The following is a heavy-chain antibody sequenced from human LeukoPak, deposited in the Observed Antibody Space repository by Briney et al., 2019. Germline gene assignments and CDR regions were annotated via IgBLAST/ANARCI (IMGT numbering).Heavy chain of an antibody. CDR1: GYPFYTYG. CDR3: ARDVPDFWSGFDS. J-gene: IGHJ4*02. Sequence: ASVTVSCKASGYPFYTYGLSWVRQAPGQGLEWMGQISGNDGATKYAQKFQGRVTMTTDTATSTPYMELTSLTSDDTAVYYCARDVPDFWSGFDSWGQGTLVTVSP. V-gene: IGHV1-18*01. CDR2: ISGNDGAT. D-gene: IGHD3-3*01.